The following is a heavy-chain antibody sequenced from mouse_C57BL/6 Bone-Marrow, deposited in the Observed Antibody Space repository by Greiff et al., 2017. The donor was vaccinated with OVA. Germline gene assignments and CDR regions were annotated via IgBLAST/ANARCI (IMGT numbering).Heavy chain of an antibody. D-gene: IGHD2-4*01. Sequence: EVKLMESGGDLVKPGGSLTLSCAASGFTFSSYGMSWVRQTPDKRLEWVATISSGGSYTYYPDSVKGRFTISRDNAKNTLYRQMSSLKSEDTAMYYCARRGMITRDYCDYWGQGTTLTVSS. V-gene: IGHV5-6*02. J-gene: IGHJ2*01. CDR1: GFTFSSYG. CDR3: ARRGMITRDYCDY. CDR2: ISSGGSYT.